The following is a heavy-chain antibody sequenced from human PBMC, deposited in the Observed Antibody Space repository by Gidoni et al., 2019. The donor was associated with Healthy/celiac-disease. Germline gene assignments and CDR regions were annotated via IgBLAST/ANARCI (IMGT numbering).Heavy chain of an antibody. D-gene: IGHD1-26*01. CDR3: ARESMSGGSYYDDAFDI. Sequence: QLQLQESGPGLVKPSETLSLTCTVSGGSISSSSYYWGWIRQPPGKGLEWIGSIYYSGSTYYNPSLKSRVTRSVDTSKNQFSLKLSSVTAADTAVYYCARESMSGGSYYDDAFDIWGQGTMVTVSS. V-gene: IGHV4-39*02. J-gene: IGHJ3*02. CDR1: GGSISSSSYY. CDR2: IYYSGST.